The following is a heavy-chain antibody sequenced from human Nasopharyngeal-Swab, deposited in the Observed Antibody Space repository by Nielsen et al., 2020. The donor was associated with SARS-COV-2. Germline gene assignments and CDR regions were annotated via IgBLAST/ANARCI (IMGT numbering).Heavy chain of an antibody. J-gene: IGHJ4*02. CDR3: ARDKERAGYSSGWYGL. Sequence: GRSLRLSWAASGFTFSSYGMHWVRHAQGEGLEWVAVISYDGSNKYYADSVKGRFTISRDISKNTLYLQMNSLRAEDTAVYYCARDKERAGYSSGWYGLGGQGTLVTVSS. CDR2: ISYDGSNK. V-gene: IGHV3-30*03. D-gene: IGHD6-19*01. CDR1: GFTFSSYG.